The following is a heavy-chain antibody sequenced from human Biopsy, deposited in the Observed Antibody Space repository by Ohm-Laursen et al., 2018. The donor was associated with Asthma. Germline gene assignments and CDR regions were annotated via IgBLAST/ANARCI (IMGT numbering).Heavy chain of an antibody. CDR2: ISYDGSSI. J-gene: IGHJ4*02. Sequence: SLRPSCAASRFTYEMHWVRQAPGKGLEWVAVISYDGSSIYYADSVKGRFTISRDNSKNTLSLQMNSLTAEDTAVYYCAREGMAGTHIEDWGQGTLVTVSS. V-gene: IGHV3-30-3*01. CDR3: AREGMAGTHIED. CDR1: RFTYE. D-gene: IGHD6-19*01.